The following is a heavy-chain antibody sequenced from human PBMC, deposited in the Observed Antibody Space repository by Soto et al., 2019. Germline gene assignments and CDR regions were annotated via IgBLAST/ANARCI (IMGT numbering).Heavy chain of an antibody. CDR2: INAGNGNT. CDR1: GYTFTSYA. Sequence: ASVKVSCKASGYTFTSYAMHWVRQAPGQRLEWMGWINAGNGNTKYSQKFQGRVTITRDTSASTAYMELSSLRSEDTAEYYCASVGVTIFGVYQKNYYYYGMDVWGQGTTVTVSS. V-gene: IGHV1-3*01. CDR3: ASVGVTIFGVYQKNYYYYGMDV. J-gene: IGHJ6*02. D-gene: IGHD3-3*01.